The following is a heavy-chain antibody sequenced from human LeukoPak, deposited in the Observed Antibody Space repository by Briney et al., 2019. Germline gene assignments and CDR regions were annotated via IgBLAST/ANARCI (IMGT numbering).Heavy chain of an antibody. V-gene: IGHV7-4-1*02. CDR3: ARGSVGGHDY. CDR1: GYTFTSYG. D-gene: IGHD1-26*01. Sequence: WASVKVSCKASGYTFTSYGISWVRQAPGQGLEWMGWISTNTGNPRYARGLTGRFVFSLDSSVSTAYLEITSLKAEDTAVYFCARGSVGGHDYWGQGTLVTVSS. CDR2: ISTNTGNP. J-gene: IGHJ4*02.